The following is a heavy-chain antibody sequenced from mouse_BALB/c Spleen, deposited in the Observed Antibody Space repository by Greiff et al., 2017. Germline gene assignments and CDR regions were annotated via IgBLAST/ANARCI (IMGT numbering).Heavy chain of an antibody. D-gene: IGHD4-1*01. V-gene: IGHV1-7*01. Sequence: QVQLKQSGAELAKPGASVKMSCKASGYTFTSYWMHWVKQRPGQGLEWIGYINPSTGYTEYNQKFKDKATLTADKSSSTAYMQLSSLTSEDSAVYYCANWDYLDYWGQGTTLTVSS. CDR2: INPSTGYT. J-gene: IGHJ2*01. CDR1: GYTFTSYW. CDR3: ANWDYLDY.